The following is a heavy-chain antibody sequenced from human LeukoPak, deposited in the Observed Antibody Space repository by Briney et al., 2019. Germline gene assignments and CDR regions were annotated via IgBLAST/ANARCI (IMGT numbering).Heavy chain of an antibody. CDR1: GGSINSYY. CDR2: IYYSGST. Sequence: SETLSLTCTVSGGSINSYYWSWIRQPPGKGLEWIGYIYYSGSTNYNPSLKSRVTISVDTSKNQFSLKLSSVTAADTAVYYCARDRELGYCSSTSCPAGYYYYMDVWGKGTTVTVSS. D-gene: IGHD2-2*01. V-gene: IGHV4-59*01. CDR3: ARDRELGYCSSTSCPAGYYYYMDV. J-gene: IGHJ6*03.